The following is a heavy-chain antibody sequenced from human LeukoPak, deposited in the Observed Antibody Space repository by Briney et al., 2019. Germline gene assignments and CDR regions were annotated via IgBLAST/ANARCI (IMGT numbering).Heavy chain of an antibody. CDR3: ARAGHIAARRFDY. V-gene: IGHV4-30-2*01. Sequence: SETLSLTCTVSGGSISSGGYYWSWIRQPPGKGLEWIGYIYHSGSTYYNPSLKSRVTISVDRSKNQFSLKLSSVTAADTAVYYCARAGHIAARRFDYWGQGTLVTVSS. J-gene: IGHJ4*02. CDR1: GGSISSGGYY. D-gene: IGHD6-6*01. CDR2: IYHSGST.